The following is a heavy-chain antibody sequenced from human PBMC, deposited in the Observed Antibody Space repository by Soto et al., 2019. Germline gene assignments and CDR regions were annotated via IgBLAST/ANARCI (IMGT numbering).Heavy chain of an antibody. CDR3: ARGWGYFDSSGFPYLYAMDV. D-gene: IGHD3-22*01. CDR1: GFTFSTYW. V-gene: IGHV3-7*01. J-gene: IGHJ6*02. CDR2: IKEDGSEK. Sequence: PGGSLRLSCAASGFTFSTYWMSWVRQAPGKGLEWVANIKEDGSEKYYVDSVEGRFTISGDNAKNSLYLQMTSLRAEDTALYYCARGWGYFDSSGFPYLYAMDVWGQGTTVTVSS.